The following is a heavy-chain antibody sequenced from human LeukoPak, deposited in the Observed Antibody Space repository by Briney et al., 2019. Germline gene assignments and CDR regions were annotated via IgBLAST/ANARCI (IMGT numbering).Heavy chain of an antibody. CDR2: ISWNSGSI. V-gene: IGHV3-9*01. CDR3: AKDIRRYDILTGYMDY. Sequence: GRSLRLSCAASGFTFVDYAMHWVRQAPGKGLEWVSGISWNSGSIGYADSVKGRFTISRDNAKNSLYLQMNSLRAEDTALYYCAKDIRRYDILTGYMDYWGQGTLVTVSS. J-gene: IGHJ4*02. CDR1: GFTFVDYA. D-gene: IGHD3-9*01.